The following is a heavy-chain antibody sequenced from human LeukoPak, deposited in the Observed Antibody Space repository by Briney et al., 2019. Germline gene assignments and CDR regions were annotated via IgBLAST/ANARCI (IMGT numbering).Heavy chain of an antibody. J-gene: IGHJ4*02. D-gene: IGHD4-11*01. CDR2: IRYDGSNK. CDR1: GFTFSSYG. CDR3: AKDRVGDYSTFFDY. V-gene: IGHV3-30*02. Sequence: GGSLRLSCAASGFTFSSYGMHWVRQAPGKGLEWVAFIRYDGSNKYYADSVKGRFTISRDNSKNTLYLQMNSLRAEETAVYYCAKDRVGDYSTFFDYWGQGTLVTVSS.